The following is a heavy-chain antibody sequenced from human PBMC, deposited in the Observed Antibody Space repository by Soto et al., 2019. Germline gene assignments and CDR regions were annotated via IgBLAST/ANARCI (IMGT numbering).Heavy chain of an antibody. CDR3: AKSPITIFGVVIMIFEY. D-gene: IGHD3-3*01. V-gene: IGHV3-23*01. CDR2: ISGSGGST. CDR1: GFTFSSYA. Sequence: GGSLRLSCAASGFTFSSYAMSWVRQAPGKGLEWVSAISGSGGSTYYADSVKGRFTISRDNSKNTLYLQMNSLRAEDTAVYYCAKSPITIFGVVIMIFEYWGQGTLVTVSS. J-gene: IGHJ4*02.